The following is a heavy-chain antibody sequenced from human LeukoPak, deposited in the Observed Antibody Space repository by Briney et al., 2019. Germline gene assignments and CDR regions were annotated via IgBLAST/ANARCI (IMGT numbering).Heavy chain of an antibody. CDR3: ARSSSGNYYND. CDR1: GGSISSYY. J-gene: IGHJ4*02. CDR2: ISHSGST. D-gene: IGHD1-26*01. Sequence: PSETLSLTCTVSGGSISSYYWNWIRQPPEKGLEWIGYISHSGSTDYKSSLKSRVTISRDTPKNQFSLKLSSVTAADTAVYYCARSSSGNYYNDWGQGTLSPSPQ. V-gene: IGHV4-59*08.